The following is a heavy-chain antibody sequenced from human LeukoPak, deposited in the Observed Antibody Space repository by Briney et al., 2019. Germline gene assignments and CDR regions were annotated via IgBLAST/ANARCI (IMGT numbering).Heavy chain of an antibody. CDR3: TTQNYYYGSGSQLDY. Sequence: GGSLRLSCAASGFTFSNAWMSWVRQAPGKGLEWVGRIKSKTDGGTTDYAAPVKGRFTISRDDSKNTLYLQMNSLKTEDTAVYYCTTQNYYYGSGSQLDYWGQGTLVTVSS. V-gene: IGHV3-15*01. CDR2: IKSKTDGGTT. J-gene: IGHJ4*02. D-gene: IGHD3-10*01. CDR1: GFTFSNAW.